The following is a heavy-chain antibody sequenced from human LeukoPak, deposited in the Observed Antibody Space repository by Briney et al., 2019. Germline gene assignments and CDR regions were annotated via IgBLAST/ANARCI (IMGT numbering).Heavy chain of an antibody. D-gene: IGHD6-13*01. CDR3: ARGVGSRIGIAPDY. Sequence: GASVKVSCKASGYTFTSYDINWVRQATGQGLEWMGWMNPNSGNTGYAQKFQGRVTITRNTSKSTAYMELSSLRSEDTAVYYRARGVGSRIGIAPDYWGQGTLVTVSS. CDR2: MNPNSGNT. V-gene: IGHV1-8*03. J-gene: IGHJ4*02. CDR1: GYTFTSYD.